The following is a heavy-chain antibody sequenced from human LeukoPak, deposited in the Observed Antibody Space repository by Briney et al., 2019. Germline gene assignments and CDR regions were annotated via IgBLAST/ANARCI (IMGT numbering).Heavy chain of an antibody. CDR3: VRQFAS. J-gene: IGHJ4*02. CDR2: ITSSTSNV. Sequence: PGGSLRLSCAASGFTFSINDMNWVRQAPGKGLEWVSYITSSTSNVYYADSVKGRFTISRDNAKNTLYLLMNSLRAEDTALYYCVRQFASWGQGTLVTVSS. CDR1: GFTFSIND. V-gene: IGHV3-21*01.